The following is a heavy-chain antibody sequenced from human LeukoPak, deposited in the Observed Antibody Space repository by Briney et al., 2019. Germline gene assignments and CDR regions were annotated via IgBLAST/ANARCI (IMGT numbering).Heavy chain of an antibody. CDR1: GGSISSSSYY. Sequence: SETLSLTCTVSGGSISSSSYYWGWIRQPPGKGLEWFGEIYHSGSTNYNPSLKSRVTISVDKSKNQFSLKLTSVTAADTAVYYCATLRGLGELYYWGQGTLVTVSS. D-gene: IGHD3-10*01. CDR3: ATLRGLGELYY. CDR2: IYHSGST. J-gene: IGHJ4*02. V-gene: IGHV4-61*05.